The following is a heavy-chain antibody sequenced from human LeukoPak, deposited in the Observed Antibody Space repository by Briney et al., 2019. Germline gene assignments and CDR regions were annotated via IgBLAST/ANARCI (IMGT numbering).Heavy chain of an antibody. CDR2: ISGGST. D-gene: IGHD3-3*01. CDR3: ARGPYDFWSGYYSSNLDY. CDR1: GFTFSSYA. J-gene: IGHJ4*02. Sequence: GGSLRLSCAASGFTFSSYAMSWVRQAPGKGLEWVSAISGGSTYYADSVKGRFTISRDNAKNTLYLQMNSLRAEDTAVYYCARGPYDFWSGYYSSNLDYWGQGTLVTVSS. V-gene: IGHV3-23*01.